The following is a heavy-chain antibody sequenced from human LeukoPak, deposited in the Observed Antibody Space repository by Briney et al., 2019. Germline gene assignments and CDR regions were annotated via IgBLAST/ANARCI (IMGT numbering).Heavy chain of an antibody. CDR2: ISSSGSTI. CDR3: AREYDFWSGYPDY. CDR1: GFTFSSYE. D-gene: IGHD3-3*01. Sequence: AGGSLRLSCAASGFTFSSYEMNWVRQAPGKGLEWVSYISSSGSTIYYADSVKGRFTISRDNAKNSLYLQMNSLRAEDTAVYYCAREYDFWSGYPDYWGQGTLVTVSS. V-gene: IGHV3-48*03. J-gene: IGHJ4*02.